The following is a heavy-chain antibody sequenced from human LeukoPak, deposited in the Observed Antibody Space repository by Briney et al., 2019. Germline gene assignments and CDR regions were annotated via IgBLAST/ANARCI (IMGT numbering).Heavy chain of an antibody. CDR2: IYSAGST. CDR1: GFTVSSSY. CDR3: ARKTPRFGDYDY. D-gene: IGHD2-15*01. J-gene: IGHJ4*02. V-gene: IGHV3-66*01. Sequence: GGSLRLSCAASGFTVSSSYMSWVRQAPGKGLEWVSLIYSAGSTYYADSVKGRFTISRDNSKNTLYLQMNSLRAEDTAVYYCARKTPRFGDYDYWGQGTLVNVSS.